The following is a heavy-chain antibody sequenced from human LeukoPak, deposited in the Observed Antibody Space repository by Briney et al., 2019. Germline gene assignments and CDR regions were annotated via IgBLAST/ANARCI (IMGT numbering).Heavy chain of an antibody. D-gene: IGHD5-24*01. Sequence: SETLSLTCTVSGCSISSGYYWGWIRQPPGKGLEWIGSIYHSGSTYYNPSLKSRVTISVDTSKNQFSLKLSSVTAADTAVYYCARRRDGYKPLDYWGQGTLVTVSS. CDR3: ARRRDGYKPLDY. CDR2: IYHSGST. J-gene: IGHJ4*02. CDR1: GCSISSGYY. V-gene: IGHV4-38-2*02.